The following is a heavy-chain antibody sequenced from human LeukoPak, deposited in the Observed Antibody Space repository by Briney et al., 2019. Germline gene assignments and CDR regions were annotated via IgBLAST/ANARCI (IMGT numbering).Heavy chain of an antibody. CDR3: AKWGDYDVLTGYYVSDF. CDR1: GFIFSNYA. Sequence: PGGSLRLSCAASGFIFSNYAMYWVRQAPGKGLEWVSAISGRSDNTYYADSVKGRFTLSRDSSENTLYQQMNSLRADDTAVYYCAKWGDYDVLTGYYVSDFWGQGTLVTVSS. V-gene: IGHV3-23*01. D-gene: IGHD3-9*01. CDR2: ISGRSDNT. J-gene: IGHJ4*02.